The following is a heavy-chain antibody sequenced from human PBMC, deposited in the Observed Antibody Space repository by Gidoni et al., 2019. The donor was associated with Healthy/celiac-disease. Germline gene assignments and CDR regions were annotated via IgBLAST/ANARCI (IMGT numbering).Heavy chain of an antibody. V-gene: IGHV4-39*01. D-gene: IGHD3-9*01. J-gene: IGHJ4*02. CDR3: ARHVRPYSILTGYHPY. CDR1: GGSISSSSYY. CDR2: IYYSGST. Sequence: QLQLQESGPGLVKPSETLSLTCTVSGGSISSSSYYWGWVRQPPGKGLEWIGSIYYSGSTHYNPSLKSRVTISVDTSKNQFSLKLSSVTAADTAVYYCARHVRPYSILTGYHPYWGQGTLVTVSS.